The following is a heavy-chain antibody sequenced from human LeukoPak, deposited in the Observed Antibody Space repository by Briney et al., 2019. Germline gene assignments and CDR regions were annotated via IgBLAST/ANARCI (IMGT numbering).Heavy chain of an antibody. CDR3: ARGVDYYGV. Sequence: SETLSLTCTVSGGSISSSTYYWGWIRQPPGKGLEWIGSMYYSMSIYYNPSLKSRVTISVDTSKKQFSLKLSSVTAADTAVYYCARGVDYYGVWGQGTLVTVSS. D-gene: IGHD3-10*01. CDR2: MYYSMSI. V-gene: IGHV4-39*07. CDR1: GGSISSSTYY. J-gene: IGHJ4*02.